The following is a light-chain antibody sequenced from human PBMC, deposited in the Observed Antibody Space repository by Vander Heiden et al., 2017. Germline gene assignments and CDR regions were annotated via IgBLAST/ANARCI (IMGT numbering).Light chain of an antibody. V-gene: IGLV1-44*01. CDR1: SSNIGSNT. J-gene: IGLJ2*01. CDR3: AAWDDSLNVV. Sequence: QSVLTQPPSASGPPGPRVTISCSGSSSNIGSNTVNLYQQLPGTAPKRLIYSNNQRPSGVPDRFAGSKSGTSASLAISGLQSEDEADYYCAAWDDSLNVVFGGGTKLTVL. CDR2: SNN.